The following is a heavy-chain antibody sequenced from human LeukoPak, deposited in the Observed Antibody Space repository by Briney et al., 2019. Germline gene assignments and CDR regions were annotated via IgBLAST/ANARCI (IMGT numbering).Heavy chain of an antibody. D-gene: IGHD2-21*01. CDR3: ARLGSVVVAINGFPSGVFDN. CDR2: VSYSGTT. J-gene: IGHJ4*02. CDR1: GASISSRGHY. Sequence: SETVSLTCNVSGASISSRGHYWSWIRQSPGNGLEWIGTVSYSGTTYYNPSLKSRVTISVDTSKNHFSLKLISVTAADTTLYYCARLGSVVVAINGFPSGVFDNWGQGVLVTASS. V-gene: IGHV4-39*02.